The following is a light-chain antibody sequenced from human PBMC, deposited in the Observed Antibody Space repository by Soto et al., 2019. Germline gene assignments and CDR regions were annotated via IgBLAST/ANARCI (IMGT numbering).Light chain of an antibody. CDR1: SSDVGGYNS. Sequence: QSVLTQPASVSGSPGQSITISCTGTSSDVGGYNSVSWYQHHPGKAPKLMIYNVSNRPSGVSNRFSGSKSGNTASLTISGLQAEDEADYYCSSYTSSSTYVFGTGTKLTVL. J-gene: IGLJ1*01. CDR3: SSYTSSSTYV. CDR2: NVS. V-gene: IGLV2-14*03.